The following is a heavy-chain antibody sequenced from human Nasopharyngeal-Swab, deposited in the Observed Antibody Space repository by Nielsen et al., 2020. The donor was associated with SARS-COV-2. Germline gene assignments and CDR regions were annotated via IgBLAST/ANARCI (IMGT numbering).Heavy chain of an antibody. CDR2: ISGSGDISGSGGST. CDR3: AKDLRGPYFF. Sequence: WIRQPPGKGLEWVAAISGSGDISGSGGSTYYADSVKGRFTISRDNSKNTLSLQMNGLGAEDTAVYYCAKDLRGPYFFWGQGTLVTVSS. V-gene: IGHV3-23*01. J-gene: IGHJ4*02. D-gene: IGHD2/OR15-2a*01.